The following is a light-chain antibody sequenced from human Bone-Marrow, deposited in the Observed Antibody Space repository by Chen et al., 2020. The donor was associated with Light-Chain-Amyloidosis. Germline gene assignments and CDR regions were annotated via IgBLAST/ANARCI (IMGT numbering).Light chain of an antibody. J-gene: IGKJ2*01. Sequence: EILLTQSPGTLSLSPGERVTLSCRASQSISKNYVAWYQQRRGQAPRLLIYGASNRATGIPDRFSGSGSGTDFTLTISELEPEDFAVYYCQQYETSPDYTFGQGTRLEIK. CDR2: GAS. V-gene: IGKV3-20*01. CDR1: QSISKNY. CDR3: QQYETSPDYT.